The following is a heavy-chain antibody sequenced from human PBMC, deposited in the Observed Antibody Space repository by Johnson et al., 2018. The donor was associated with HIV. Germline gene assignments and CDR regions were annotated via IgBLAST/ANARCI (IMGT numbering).Heavy chain of an antibody. CDR1: GFTFSSYD. J-gene: IGHJ3*02. CDR2: IGTAGDT. CDR3: ARARRYSSSWPDAFYI. D-gene: IGHD6-13*01. Sequence: VQLVESGGGLVQPGRSLRLSCAASGFTFSSYDMHWVRQATGKGLEWVSAIGTAGDTYYPGSVKGRFTISRENAKNSLYLQMNSLRAGDTAVYYCARARRYSSSWPDAFYIWGQGTMVTVSS. V-gene: IGHV3-13*01.